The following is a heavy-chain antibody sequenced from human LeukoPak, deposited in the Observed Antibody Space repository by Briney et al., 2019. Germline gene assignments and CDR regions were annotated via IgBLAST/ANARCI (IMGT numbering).Heavy chain of an antibody. J-gene: IGHJ4*02. CDR3: ARRSPYDVGYYRDY. CDR2: IYPGDSET. CDR1: GYSFTNYW. Sequence: GESLKISCQGSGYSFTNYWIGWVRQMPGKGLEWMGIIYPGDSETRYSPSFQGQVTISADKSISTAYLQWRSLKAPDTAMYYCARRSPYDVGYYRDYWGQGTLVTVSS. V-gene: IGHV5-51*01. D-gene: IGHD3-22*01.